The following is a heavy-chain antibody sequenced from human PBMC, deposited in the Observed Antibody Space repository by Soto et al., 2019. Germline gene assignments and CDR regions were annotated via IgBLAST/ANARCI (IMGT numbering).Heavy chain of an antibody. CDR1: GFTFSDHY. CDR2: ISSGGTTM. J-gene: IGHJ4*02. V-gene: IGHV3-11*01. CDR3: ESDPFYYASAY. Sequence: GGSLRLSCAASGFTFSDHYMTWIRQAPGKGLEWVSKISSGGTTMYYADSVKGRFTVSRDNAKNSVYLQMDSLRADDTAVYYCESDPFYYASAYWGQGTLVTVSS. D-gene: IGHD3-10*01.